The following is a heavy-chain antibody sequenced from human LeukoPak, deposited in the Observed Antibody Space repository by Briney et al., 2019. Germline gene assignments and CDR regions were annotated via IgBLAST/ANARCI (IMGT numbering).Heavy chain of an antibody. D-gene: IGHD2-2*01. CDR2: IYYRGST. J-gene: IGHJ3*02. V-gene: IGHV4-39*07. CDR3: ARGPRMVAMNGYAFDI. Sequence: SETLSLTCTVSGASISSGSYYWGWIRQPPGKGLEWIASIYYRGSTYDNPSLKSRVTISLDTSKNQFSLNLTSVTAADTAMYYCARGPRMVAMNGYAFDIWGPGTTVIVSS. CDR1: GASISSGSYY.